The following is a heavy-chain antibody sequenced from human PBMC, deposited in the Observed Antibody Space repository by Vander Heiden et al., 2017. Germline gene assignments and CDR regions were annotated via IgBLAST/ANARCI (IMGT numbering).Heavy chain of an antibody. J-gene: IGHJ4*02. V-gene: IGHV3-23*01. Sequence: EVQLLEYGGGLVQPGGSLRLSCAGSGFIFSSYAMSWVRQAPGKGLEWVSVISGSGASTYYADSVTGRFTISRDNSKNTIYLQMNSLRAEDTAVYYCAKSQGYSSSSVDYWGQGTLVTVSS. CDR1: GFIFSSYA. CDR3: AKSQGYSSSSVDY. D-gene: IGHD6-6*01. CDR2: ISGSGAST.